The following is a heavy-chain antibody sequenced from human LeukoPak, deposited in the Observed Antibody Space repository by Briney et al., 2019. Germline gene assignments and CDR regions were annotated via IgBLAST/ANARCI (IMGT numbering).Heavy chain of an antibody. CDR2: ISSNGGST. CDR3: AKDRAVGGYYFDY. Sequence: GGSLRLSCAASGFTFSSHAMYWVRQAPGKGLEFVSVISSNGGSTYYPNSVKGRFTISRDNSKNTLYLQMNSLRAEDTAVYYCAKDRAVGGYYFDYWGQGTLVTVSS. J-gene: IGHJ4*02. V-gene: IGHV3-64*01. D-gene: IGHD3-10*01. CDR1: GFTFSSHA.